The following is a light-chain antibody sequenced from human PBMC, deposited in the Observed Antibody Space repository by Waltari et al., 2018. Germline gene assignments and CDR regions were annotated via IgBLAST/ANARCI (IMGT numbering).Light chain of an antibody. CDR2: EGV. Sequence: QTALTQPASVSGSPGQSITISCAGATNNIGTYNLVSWYQQHPDKAPKRIIFEGVKRPSGVSNRFSASKSGNTASLTISGLQTEDEADYYCCSYRGNSTFVFGGGTKLTVL. CDR3: CSYRGNSTFV. V-gene: IGLV2-23*03. J-gene: IGLJ2*01. CDR1: TNNIGTYNL.